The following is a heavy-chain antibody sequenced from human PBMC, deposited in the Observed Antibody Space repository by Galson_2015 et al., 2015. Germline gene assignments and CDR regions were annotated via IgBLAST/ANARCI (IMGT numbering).Heavy chain of an antibody. Sequence: SEPLSLTCSVSTDAASGGSYYWSWIRQPPGKGLEWIGYINYSGTTNYKPSLESRVSISLDRSKNQFSLKVTSVTAADTAVYYCAEPMITCGGILGAWFFDLWGRGPLVTVSS. CDR3: AEPMITCGGILGAWFFDL. CDR2: INYSGTT. CDR1: TDAASGGSYY. D-gene: IGHD3-16*02. V-gene: IGHV4-61*01. J-gene: IGHJ2*01.